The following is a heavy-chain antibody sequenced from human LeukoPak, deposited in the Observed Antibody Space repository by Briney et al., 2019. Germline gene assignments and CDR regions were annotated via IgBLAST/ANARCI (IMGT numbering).Heavy chain of an antibody. Sequence: GGSLRLSCAASGFTFSSYSMNWVRQAPGKGLEWVSYISSSSSTIYYADSVKGRFTISRDNAKNSLYLQMNSLRAEDTAVYYCARDMTTVTTAYFQHWGQGTLVTVSS. J-gene: IGHJ1*01. CDR3: ARDMTTVTTAYFQH. CDR2: ISSSSSTI. V-gene: IGHV3-48*04. D-gene: IGHD4-17*01. CDR1: GFTFSSYS.